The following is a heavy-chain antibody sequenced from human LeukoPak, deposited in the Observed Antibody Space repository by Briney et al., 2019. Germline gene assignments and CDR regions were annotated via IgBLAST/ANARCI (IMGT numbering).Heavy chain of an antibody. CDR1: GGSVSSSSYY. V-gene: IGHV4-39*01. D-gene: IGHD7-27*01. CDR3: ASLGTLRS. CDR2: ISYSGTN. J-gene: IGHJ5*02. Sequence: SETLSLTCTVSGGSVSSSSYYWGWIRPPPGKGLEWIGSISYSGTNYNNPSLKSRVSILIDTSKNQFSVTLTSVTAADTAMYYCASLGTLRSWGQGTLVTVSS.